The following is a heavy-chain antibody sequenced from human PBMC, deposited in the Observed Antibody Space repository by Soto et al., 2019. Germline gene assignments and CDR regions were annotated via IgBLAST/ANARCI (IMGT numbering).Heavy chain of an antibody. CDR3: AKDLRSDLSGYFDS. CDR1: GFTFNNYG. J-gene: IGHJ4*02. V-gene: IGHV3-23*01. CDR2: ISGSASDT. Sequence: DVQLLEYGGGLVRPGESPRLSCSASGFTFNNYGMSWVRQAPGKGLEWVSVISGSASDTHYGESVKGRFAISRVNSNNTLYLHMSRLRAEDTGVYYCAKDLRSDLSGYFDSWGQGIVVTVSS. D-gene: IGHD3-22*01.